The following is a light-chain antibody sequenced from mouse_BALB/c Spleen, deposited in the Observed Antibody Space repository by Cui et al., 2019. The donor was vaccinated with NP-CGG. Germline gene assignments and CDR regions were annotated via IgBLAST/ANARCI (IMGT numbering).Light chain of an antibody. J-gene: IGLJ1*01. CDR2: GTN. Sequence: QAVVTQESALTTSPGETVTLTCRSNTGAVTTSNYANWVQEKPDHLFTGLIGGTNNRVPGVPARFSGSLIGDKAALTIKGAQTEDEAIYFCALWYSNHWVFGGGTKLTVL. V-gene: IGLV1*01. CDR1: TGAVTTSNY. CDR3: ALWYSNHWV.